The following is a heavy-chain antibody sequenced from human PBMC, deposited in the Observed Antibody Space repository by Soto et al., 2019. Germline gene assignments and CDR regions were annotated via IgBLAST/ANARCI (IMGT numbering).Heavy chain of an antibody. CDR3: ARDRAEMATITEYFQH. CDR1: GGTFSSYA. D-gene: IGHD5-12*01. Sequence: SVKVSCKASGGTFSSYAISWVRQAPGQGLEWMGGIIPIFGTANYAQKFQGRVTITADESTSTACMELSSLRSEDTAVYYCARDRAEMATITEYFQHWGQGTLVTVSS. J-gene: IGHJ1*01. CDR2: IIPIFGTA. V-gene: IGHV1-69*13.